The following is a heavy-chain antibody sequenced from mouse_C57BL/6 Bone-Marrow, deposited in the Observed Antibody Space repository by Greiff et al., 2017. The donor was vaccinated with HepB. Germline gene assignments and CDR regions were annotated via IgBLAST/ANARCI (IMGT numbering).Heavy chain of an antibody. D-gene: IGHD3-2*02. CDR3: GREEQLRLLAWFAY. J-gene: IGHJ3*01. CDR2: IYPGSGNT. CDR1: GYTFTDYY. V-gene: IGHV1-76*01. Sequence: QVQLQQSGAELVRPGASVKLSCKASGYTFTDYYINWVKQRPGQGLEWIARIYPGSGNTYYNEKFKGKATLTAEKSSSTAYMQLSSLTSEDSAVYFCGREEQLRLLAWFAYWGQGTLVTVSA.